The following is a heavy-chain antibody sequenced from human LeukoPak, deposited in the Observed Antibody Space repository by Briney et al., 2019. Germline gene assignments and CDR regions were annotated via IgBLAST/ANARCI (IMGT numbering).Heavy chain of an antibody. CDR1: GFTFSSYG. V-gene: IGHV3-23*01. D-gene: IGHD3-10*01. Sequence: GGSLRLSCAASGFTFSSYGMSWVRQAPGKGLEWVSAISGSGGSTYYADSVKGRFTISRDNSKNTLYLQMNSLRAEDTAVYYCAKNSQSGPGKYFDYWGQGTLVTVSS. J-gene: IGHJ4*02. CDR2: ISGSGGST. CDR3: AKNSQSGPGKYFDY.